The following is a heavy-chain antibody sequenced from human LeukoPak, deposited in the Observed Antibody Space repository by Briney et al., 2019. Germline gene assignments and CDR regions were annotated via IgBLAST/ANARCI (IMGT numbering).Heavy chain of an antibody. CDR1: GYTFTDYY. CDR3: SRGPHWDPHFDF. CDR2: INPNRGGT. D-gene: IGHD7-27*01. V-gene: IGHV1-2*02. Sequence: WASVKVSCKASGYTFTDYYIHWARQAPGQRLEWMGWINPNRGGTNYAQKFQGRVIMTWDTSISTASMELSRLRSDDTAVYYCSRGPHWDPHFDFWGQGTQVTVSS. J-gene: IGHJ4*02.